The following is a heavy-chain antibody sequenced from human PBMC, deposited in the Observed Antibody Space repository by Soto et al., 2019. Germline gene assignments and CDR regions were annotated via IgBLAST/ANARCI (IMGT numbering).Heavy chain of an antibody. J-gene: IGHJ2*01. CDR1: GFTFSDFA. CDR3: ANVGGGNLPKLFHV. CDR2: FTAAGRNT. Sequence: GGSLRLSCAASGFTFSDFAMSWVRKAPGKGLEWVSTFTAAGRNTFYADSVKGRFTISRDNSKSTVYPHVNIRRVDDTSVYYCANVGGGNLPKLFHVWGRGTLVTVSS. D-gene: IGHD3-16*01. V-gene: IGHV3-23*01.